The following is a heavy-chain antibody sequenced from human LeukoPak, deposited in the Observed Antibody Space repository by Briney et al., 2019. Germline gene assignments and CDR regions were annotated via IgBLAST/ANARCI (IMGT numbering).Heavy chain of an antibody. CDR3: ARDYCSGGSCPYYFDY. CDR1: GYTFTGYY. D-gene: IGHD2-15*01. Sequence: ASVKVSCKASGYTFTGYYMHWVRQAPGQGLEWMGWINPNSGGTNYAQKLQGRVTMTTDTSTSTAYMELRSLRSDDTAVYYCARDYCSGGSCPYYFDYSGQGTLVTVSS. V-gene: IGHV1-2*02. J-gene: IGHJ4*02. CDR2: INPNSGGT.